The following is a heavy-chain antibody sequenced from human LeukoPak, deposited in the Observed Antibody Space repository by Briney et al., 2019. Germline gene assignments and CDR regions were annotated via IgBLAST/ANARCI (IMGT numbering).Heavy chain of an antibody. Sequence: ASVKVSCKASGYTFTGYYMHWVRQAPGQGLEWMGWINPNSGGTNYAQKFQGRVTMTRDTSISTAYMELSRLRSDDTAVYYCAGETMVRGVILFDYWGQGTLVTVSS. CDR2: INPNSGGT. CDR1: GYTFTGYY. V-gene: IGHV1-2*02. CDR3: AGETMVRGVILFDY. D-gene: IGHD3-10*01. J-gene: IGHJ4*02.